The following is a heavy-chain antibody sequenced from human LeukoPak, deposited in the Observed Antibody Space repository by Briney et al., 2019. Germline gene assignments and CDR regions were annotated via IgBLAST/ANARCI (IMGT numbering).Heavy chain of an antibody. CDR2: IYSGGST. V-gene: IGHV3-66*01. Sequence: GGSLRLSCAASGFTVSSNYMSWVRQAPGKGLEWVSVIYSGGSTYYADSVKGRFTISRDNSKNTLYLQMNSLRAEDTAVYYCARVGDVLWFASYGMDVWGQGTTVTVSS. D-gene: IGHD3-10*01. CDR1: GFTVSSNY. J-gene: IGHJ6*02. CDR3: ARVGDVLWFASYGMDV.